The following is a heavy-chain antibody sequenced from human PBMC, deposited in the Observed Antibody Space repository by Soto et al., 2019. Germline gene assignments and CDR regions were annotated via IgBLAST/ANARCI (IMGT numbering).Heavy chain of an antibody. J-gene: IGHJ4*01. V-gene: IGHV4-4*02. CDR1: GGSISNNNW. D-gene: IGHD3-3*01. CDR3: ARFLPGFVGENEAFDF. CDR2: IYHSGNT. Sequence: QVQLQESGPGLVKPSGTLSLTCTVSGGSISNNNWWSWVRQTPEKGLEWIGQIYHSGNTNYNPSRKSRVYMSVDKSKNQFSLKMNSATAADTAVYYCARFLPGFVGENEAFDFWGHGTLVTVSS.